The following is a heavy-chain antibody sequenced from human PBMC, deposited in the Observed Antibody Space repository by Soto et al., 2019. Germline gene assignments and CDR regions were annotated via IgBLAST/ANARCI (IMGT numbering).Heavy chain of an antibody. Sequence: QVQLQQWGAGLLKPSETLSLTCAVYGGSFSGYYWSWIRQPPGKGLEWIGDINHSGSTNYNPSLKSRVTISVYTSKNQFSLKLSSVTAADTAVYYCARKGSIVRPEYYYYGMDVWGQGTTVTVSS. V-gene: IGHV4-34*01. CDR1: GGSFSGYY. J-gene: IGHJ6*02. CDR3: ARKGSIVRPEYYYYGMDV. D-gene: IGHD6-6*01. CDR2: INHSGST.